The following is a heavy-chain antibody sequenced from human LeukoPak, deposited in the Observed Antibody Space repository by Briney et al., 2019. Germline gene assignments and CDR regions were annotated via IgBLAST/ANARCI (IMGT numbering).Heavy chain of an antibody. D-gene: IGHD3-3*01. CDR2: ISGSGGST. V-gene: IGHV3-23*01. CDR1: GFTFSSYA. CDR3: ARDKGLRFLEWFDGMDV. J-gene: IGHJ6*02. Sequence: GGSLRLSCAASGFTFSSYAMSWVRQAPGKGLEWVSAISGSGGSTYYADSVKGRFTISRDNSKNTLYLQMNSLRAEDTAVYYCARDKGLRFLEWFDGMDVWGQGTTVTVSS.